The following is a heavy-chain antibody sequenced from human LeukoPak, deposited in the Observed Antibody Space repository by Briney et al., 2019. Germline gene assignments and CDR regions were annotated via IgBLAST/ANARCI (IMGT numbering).Heavy chain of an antibody. J-gene: IGHJ4*02. CDR3: ARARGYSYGYAY. CDR2: INPSGGST. D-gene: IGHD5-18*01. Sequence: ASVKVSCKASGSPFPSYYMHWVRQAPGQGLEWMGIINPSGGSTSYAQKFQGRVTMTRDTSTSTVYMELSSLRTEDTAVYYCARARGYSYGYAYWGQGTLVTVSS. V-gene: IGHV1-46*01. CDR1: GSPFPSYY.